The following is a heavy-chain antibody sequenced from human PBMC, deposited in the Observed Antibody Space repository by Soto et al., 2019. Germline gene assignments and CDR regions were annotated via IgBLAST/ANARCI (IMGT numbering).Heavy chain of an antibody. D-gene: IGHD1-26*01. CDR3: PRIVGDSY. CDR2: ISSSSSYI. J-gene: IGHJ4*02. V-gene: IGHV3-21*01. CDR1: GFPFSSYS. Sequence: GGSLGLSCAASGFPFSSYSMNWVRQAPGKGLEWVSSISSSSSYIYYEDSVKGRFTISRENAKNSLYLQMNSLRAEDTAVYYCPRIVGDSYWCQGRXFTVYS.